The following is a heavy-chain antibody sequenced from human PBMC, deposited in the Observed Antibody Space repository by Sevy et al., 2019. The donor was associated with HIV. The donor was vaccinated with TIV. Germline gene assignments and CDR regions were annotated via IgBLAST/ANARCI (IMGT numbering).Heavy chain of an antibody. J-gene: IGHJ6*02. CDR3: AREGRTAMVLLPYGMDV. Sequence: SETLSLTCTVSGGSISSGGYYWSWIRQHPGKGLEWIGYIYYSGSTYYNPSLKSRVTISVDTSKNQFSLKLSSVTAADTAVYYCAREGRTAMVLLPYGMDVWGQGTTVTVSS. D-gene: IGHD5-18*01. V-gene: IGHV4-31*03. CDR1: GGSISSGGYY. CDR2: IYYSGST.